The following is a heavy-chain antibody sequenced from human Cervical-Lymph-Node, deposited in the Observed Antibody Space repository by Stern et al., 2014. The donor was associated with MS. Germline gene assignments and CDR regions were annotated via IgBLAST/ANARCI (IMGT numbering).Heavy chain of an antibody. V-gene: IGHV1-18*04. Sequence: VQLVESGAEVKKPGASVKVSCKASGYTFTSYGISWVRQAPGQGLEWMGWISAYNGNTNYAQKLQGRVTMTTDTYTSTAYMELRSLRSDDTAVYYCARVQDYYDSSGYYYYYGMDVWGQGTTVTVSS. CDR1: GYTFTSYG. J-gene: IGHJ6*02. D-gene: IGHD3-22*01. CDR2: ISAYNGNT. CDR3: ARVQDYYDSSGYYYYYGMDV.